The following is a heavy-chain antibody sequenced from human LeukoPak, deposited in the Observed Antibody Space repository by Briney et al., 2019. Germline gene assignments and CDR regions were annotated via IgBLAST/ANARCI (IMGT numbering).Heavy chain of an antibody. CDR3: ARHAQTARPLQRYCSSTSCYYLNWFDP. J-gene: IGHJ5*02. D-gene: IGHD2-2*01. Sequence: PSETLSLTCTVSGGSISSSSYYWGWIRQPPGKGLEWIGSIYYSGSTYYNPSLKSRVTISVDTPKNQFSLKLSSVTAADTAVYYCARHAQTARPLQRYCSSTSCYYLNWFDPWGQGTLVTVSS. CDR2: IYYSGST. V-gene: IGHV4-39*01. CDR1: GGSISSSSYY.